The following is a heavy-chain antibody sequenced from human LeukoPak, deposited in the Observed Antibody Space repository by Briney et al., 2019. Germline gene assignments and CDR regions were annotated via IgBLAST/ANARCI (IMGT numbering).Heavy chain of an antibody. CDR2: IYYSGST. V-gene: IGHV4-39*01. D-gene: IGHD2-2*01. CDR3: ASPIGYCSSTSCQHDAFDI. CDR1: GGSISSSSYY. J-gene: IGHJ3*02. Sequence: SETLSLTCTVPGGSISSSSYYWGWIRQPPGKGLEWIGSIYYSGSTYYNPSLKSRVTISVDTSKNQFSLKLSSVTAADTAVYYCASPIGYCSSTSCQHDAFDIWAKGQWSPSLQ.